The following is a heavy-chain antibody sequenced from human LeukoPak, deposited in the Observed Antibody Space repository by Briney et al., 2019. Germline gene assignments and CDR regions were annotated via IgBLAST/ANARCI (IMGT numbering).Heavy chain of an antibody. J-gene: IGHJ5*02. D-gene: IGHD1-26*01. CDR3: AKWSNGDWFDP. CDR1: GFTFSDYY. CDR2: ISSSGSTI. V-gene: IGHV3-11*04. Sequence: GGSLRLSCAASGFTFSDYYMSWIRQAPGKGLEWVSYISSSGSTIYYADSVKGRFTISRDNSKNTLYLQMNSLRAEDTAVYYCAKWSNGDWFDPWGQGTLVTVSS.